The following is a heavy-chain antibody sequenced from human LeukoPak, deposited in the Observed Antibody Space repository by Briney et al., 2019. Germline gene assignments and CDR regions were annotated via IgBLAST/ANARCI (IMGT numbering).Heavy chain of an antibody. Sequence: ASVKVSCKASGYTFTGYYMHWVRQAPGQGLEWMGWINPNSGDTNYAQKFQGRVTVTRDTSISTAHMELSRLRSDDTAVYYCARVGSSGWYVHPTLDYWGQGTLLTVSS. CDR1: GYTFTGYY. CDR2: INPNSGDT. J-gene: IGHJ4*02. CDR3: ARVGSSGWYVHPTLDY. V-gene: IGHV1-2*02. D-gene: IGHD6-19*01.